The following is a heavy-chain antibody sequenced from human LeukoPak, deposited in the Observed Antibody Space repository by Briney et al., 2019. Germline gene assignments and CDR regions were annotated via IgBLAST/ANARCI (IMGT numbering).Heavy chain of an antibody. CDR3: AHRPASGIAALWWFDP. Sequence: SGPTLVNPTQTLTLTCTFSGFSFSTRGVGVGWIRQPPGKALEWLALLSWNDDKYHSPSLRSRLTITRDTSKNQVVLTMTKMDPVDTATYYCAHRPASGIAALWWFDPWGQGTLVTVSS. V-gene: IGHV2-5*01. J-gene: IGHJ5*02. CDR1: GFSFSTRGVG. CDR2: LSWNDDK. D-gene: IGHD6-25*01.